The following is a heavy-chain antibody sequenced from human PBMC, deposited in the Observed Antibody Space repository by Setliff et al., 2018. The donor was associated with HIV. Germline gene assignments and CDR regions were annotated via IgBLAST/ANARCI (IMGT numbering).Heavy chain of an antibody. CDR2: IRYDGSNK. CDR3: AKDGSREPNYAVF. D-gene: IGHD2-2*01. J-gene: IGHJ3*01. Sequence: GGSLRLSCAASGFTFSSYGMHWVRQAPGKGLEWVAFIRYDGSNKYYADSVKGRFTISRDNSKNTLYLQMNSLRAEDTAVYYCAKDGSREPNYAVFWGQGTMVTVSS. CDR1: GFTFSSYG. V-gene: IGHV3-30*02.